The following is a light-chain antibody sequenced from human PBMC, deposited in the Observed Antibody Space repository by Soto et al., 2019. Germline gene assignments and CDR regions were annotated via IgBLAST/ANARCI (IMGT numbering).Light chain of an antibody. CDR3: QQRSNWPT. V-gene: IGKV3-11*01. CDR2: GAS. Sequence: EILFTQSPATLSLSPGERATLSCRASQSVSNFLAWYQQKPGQAPRLLIYGASITATGIPARLSGSGSGTDFTLTIRSLEPEDFALYYCQQRSNWPTFGQGTRLEIK. CDR1: QSVSNF. J-gene: IGKJ5*01.